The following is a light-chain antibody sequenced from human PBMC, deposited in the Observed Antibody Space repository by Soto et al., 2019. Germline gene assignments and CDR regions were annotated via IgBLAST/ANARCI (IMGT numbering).Light chain of an antibody. Sequence: DIQMTQSPSSLSASVGDRVTITCRASQTISSYLNWYQQNPGKAPKLLIYAASSLQSGVPSRFSGSGSGTDFTLTISSLQPEDFATYYCQQSSNIPHTFGQGTKLEIK. CDR3: QQSSNIPHT. J-gene: IGKJ2*01. CDR2: AAS. V-gene: IGKV1-39*01. CDR1: QTISSY.